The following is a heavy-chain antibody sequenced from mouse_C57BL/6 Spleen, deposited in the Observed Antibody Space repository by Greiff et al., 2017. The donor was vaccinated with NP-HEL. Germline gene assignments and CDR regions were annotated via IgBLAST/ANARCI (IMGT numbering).Heavy chain of an antibody. D-gene: IGHD2-4*01. CDR2: IDPISGGT. CDR1: GYTFTSYW. CDR3: ARDDYYDAMDY. J-gene: IGHJ4*01. V-gene: IGHV1-72*01. Sequence: VQLQQPGAELVKPGASVKLSCKASGYTFTSYWMHWVKQRPGRGLEWIGRIDPISGGTKYNEKFKSKATLTVDKPSSTAYMQLSSLTSEDSAVYYCARDDYYDAMDYWGQGTSVTVSS.